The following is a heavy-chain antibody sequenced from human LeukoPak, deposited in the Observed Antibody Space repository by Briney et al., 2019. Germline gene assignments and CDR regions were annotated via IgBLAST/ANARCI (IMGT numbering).Heavy chain of an antibody. CDR1: GFTVSNSY. V-gene: IGHV3-66*01. J-gene: IGHJ4*02. CDR2: IYSGGST. CDR3: APDLRGAAWSLDY. D-gene: IGHD2-15*01. Sequence: GESLRLSCAASGFTVSNSYMTWVRQAPGKGLEWVAVIYSGGSTYYAESVKGRFTISRDNSKDTLYLQMNSLRAEDTAVYYCAPDLRGAAWSLDYWGQGTLVTVSS.